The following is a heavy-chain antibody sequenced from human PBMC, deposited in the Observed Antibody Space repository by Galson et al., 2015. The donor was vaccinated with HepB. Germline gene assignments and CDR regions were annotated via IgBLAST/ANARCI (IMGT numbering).Heavy chain of an antibody. V-gene: IGHV3-30*04. D-gene: IGHD3-3*01. CDR2: ISYDGINK. CDR1: GFTFSNYP. CDR3: AKGAFGVVTTIDYYFYYMDV. Sequence: SLRLSCAPSGFTFSNYPMHWVRQAPGKGLEWVAVISYDGINKYYADSVKGRFTISRDNSKTTLYLQMNSLRAEDTAVYYCAKGAFGVVTTIDYYFYYMDVWGKGTTVTVSS. J-gene: IGHJ6*03.